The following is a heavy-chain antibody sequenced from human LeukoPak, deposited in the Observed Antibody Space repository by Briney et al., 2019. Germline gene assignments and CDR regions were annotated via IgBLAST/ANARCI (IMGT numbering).Heavy chain of an antibody. D-gene: IGHD6-13*01. J-gene: IGHJ5*01. V-gene: IGHV4-4*02. CDR3: GRDLIRYSSGWYTVS. Sequence: PSGTLSLTCAVSGGSFSSTNWWSWVRQAPGKGLEWIGEIYHSGSTNYSPSLKSRVSISVDKSKNQFSLNLTSVTAADTAVYYCGRDLIRYSSGWYTVSCGQGSLLTVSS. CDR2: IYHSGST. CDR1: GGSFSSTNW.